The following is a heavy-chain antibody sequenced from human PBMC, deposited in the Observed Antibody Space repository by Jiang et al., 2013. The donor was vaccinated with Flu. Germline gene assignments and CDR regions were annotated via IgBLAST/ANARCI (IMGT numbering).Heavy chain of an antibody. V-gene: IGHV4-61*02. J-gene: IGHJ4*02. Sequence: GSGLVKPSQTLSLTCIVSGSSISTGSYYWSWVRQPAGKGLEWVGHIHTSGSTNYNPSLESRVTISRDLSKNHFSLTLDSVTAADTAVYYCARHEQWLIRLDYWGQGTLVTVSS. CDR1: GSSISTGSYY. D-gene: IGHD1/OR15-1a*01. CDR3: ARHEQWLIRLDY. CDR2: IHTSGST.